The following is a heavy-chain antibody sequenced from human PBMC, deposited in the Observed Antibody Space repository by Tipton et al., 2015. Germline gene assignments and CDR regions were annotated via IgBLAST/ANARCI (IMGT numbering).Heavy chain of an antibody. CDR1: GTSLSGFY. V-gene: IGHV4-59*01. J-gene: IGHJ6*02. Sequence: TLSLTCTVSGTSLSGFYWTWIRQPPGKGLKWIGYIRYSGGTNYKPSLRGRVSISLDMSKNQFSLKLRSVTAADTAMYFCAREIAYYYGMDVWGQGTTVTVSS. CDR2: IRYSGGT. CDR3: AREIAYYYGMDV.